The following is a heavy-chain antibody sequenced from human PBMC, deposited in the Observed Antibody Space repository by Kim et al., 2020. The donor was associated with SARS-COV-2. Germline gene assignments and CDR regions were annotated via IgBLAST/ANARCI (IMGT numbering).Heavy chain of an antibody. D-gene: IGHD3-3*01. V-gene: IGHV3-21*01. CDR1: GFTFSSYS. CDR2: ISSSSGYI. CDR3: ARDGQFFEWLSAWYYYYYMDC. Sequence: GGSLRLSCAASGFTFSSYSMNWVRQAPGKGLEWVSSISSSSGYIYYADSVKGRFTISRDNAKNSLYLQMNSLRAEDTAVYYCARDGQFFEWLSAWYYYYYMDCWGKGTTVTVSS. J-gene: IGHJ6*03.